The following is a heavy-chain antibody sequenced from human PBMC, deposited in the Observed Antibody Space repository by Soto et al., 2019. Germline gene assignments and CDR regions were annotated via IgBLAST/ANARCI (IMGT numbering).Heavy chain of an antibody. J-gene: IGHJ4*02. V-gene: IGHV3-23*01. CDR1: GFTFTNYA. Sequence: EVQLLESGGGLVQPGGSLRLSCAASGFTFTNYAMTWVRQAPGKGVAWVSIRSGSVSGGSTNYADTVKGRFTIPRDNSKNTLYLQMNSLRVEDTAVYYCAKDRDDYRNYVFDYWGQGTLVTVSS. CDR2: RSGSVSGGST. D-gene: IGHD4-4*01. CDR3: AKDRDDYRNYVFDY.